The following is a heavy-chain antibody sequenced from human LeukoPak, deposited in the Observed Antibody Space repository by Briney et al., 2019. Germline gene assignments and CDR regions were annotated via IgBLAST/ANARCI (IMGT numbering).Heavy chain of an antibody. J-gene: IGHJ5*02. Sequence: GASVKVSCKASGYTFTGYYMHWVRQAPGQGLEWMGWINPNSGGTNYAQKFQGRVTMTRDTSISTAYMELSRLRSDDTAVYYCARGYCSSTSCYIEFWFDPWGQGTLVTVSS. D-gene: IGHD2-2*02. CDR1: GYTFTGYY. CDR2: INPNSGGT. V-gene: IGHV1-2*02. CDR3: ARGYCSSTSCYIEFWFDP.